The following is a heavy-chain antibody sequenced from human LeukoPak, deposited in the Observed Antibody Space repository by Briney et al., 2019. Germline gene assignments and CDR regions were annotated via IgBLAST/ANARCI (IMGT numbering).Heavy chain of an antibody. V-gene: IGHV1-18*01. Sequence: GASVKVSCKASGYTFTNFGISWVRQAPGQGLEWMGWINAHNGNTHYAQKFQGRVTMTTDTSTSTAYMELRSLRSDDTAVYYCARAVADTEIDYWGQGTLVTVSS. D-gene: IGHD6-19*01. CDR3: ARAVADTEIDY. J-gene: IGHJ4*02. CDR2: INAHNGNT. CDR1: GYTFTNFG.